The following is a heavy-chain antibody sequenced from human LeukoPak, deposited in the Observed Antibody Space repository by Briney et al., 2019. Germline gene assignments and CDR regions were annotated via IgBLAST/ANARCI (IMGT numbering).Heavy chain of an antibody. CDR3: ARAPYDSSGYYFAFDI. CDR1: GGSISSGDYY. V-gene: IGHV4-4*02. Sequence: SETLSLTCTVSGGSISSGDYYWSWVRQPPGKGLEWIGEIYHSGSTNYNPSLKSRVTISVDKSKNQFSLKLSSVTAADTAVYYCARAPYDSSGYYFAFDIWGQGTMVTVSS. CDR2: IYHSGST. J-gene: IGHJ3*02. D-gene: IGHD3-22*01.